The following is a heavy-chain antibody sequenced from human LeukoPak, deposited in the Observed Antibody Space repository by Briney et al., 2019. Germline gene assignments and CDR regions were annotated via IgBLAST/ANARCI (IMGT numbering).Heavy chain of an antibody. D-gene: IGHD5-18*01. CDR3: SGDPGRGYSYGYVAYYYYYGMDV. CDR2: IYSGGST. J-gene: IGHJ6*02. V-gene: IGHV3-53*01. CDR1: GFIVSSNY. Sequence: GGSLRLSCAASGFIVSSNYMSWVRQAPGKGLEWVSVIYSGGSTSYSDYVKGRFAISRHNSKNTLVLQLKSRIGYDATADYCSGDPGRGYSYGYVAYYYYYGMDVWGQGTTVTVSS.